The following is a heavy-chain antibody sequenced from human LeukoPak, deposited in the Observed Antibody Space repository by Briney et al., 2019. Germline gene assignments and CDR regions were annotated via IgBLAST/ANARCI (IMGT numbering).Heavy chain of an antibody. CDR2: INWNGGST. Sequence: PGGSLRPSCVASGFTFDGYGMGWVRQAPGKGLEWVSGINWNGGSTGYVDSVKGRFTIYRDNAKNLLYLQMNSLRVEDTALYYCARDGYGYSYDYWGQGTLVTVSS. D-gene: IGHD5-18*01. CDR3: ARDGYGYSYDY. CDR1: GFTFDGYG. V-gene: IGHV3-20*04. J-gene: IGHJ4*02.